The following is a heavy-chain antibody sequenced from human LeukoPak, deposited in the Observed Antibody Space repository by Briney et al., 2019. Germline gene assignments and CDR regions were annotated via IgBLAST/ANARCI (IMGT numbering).Heavy chain of an antibody. CDR1: GGSISDAAYY. CDR2: IYFSGST. CDR3: ATFRDNYVWGSYRYKAFDI. J-gene: IGHJ3*02. Sequence: SETLSLTCTVSGGSISDAAYYWSWIRQHPGEGLEWIGYIYFSGSTSYNPSLKSRVTISLDTSKNQFSLKLSSVTAADTAVYYCATFRDNYVWGSYRYKAFDIWGQGTMVTVSS. D-gene: IGHD3-16*02. V-gene: IGHV4-31*03.